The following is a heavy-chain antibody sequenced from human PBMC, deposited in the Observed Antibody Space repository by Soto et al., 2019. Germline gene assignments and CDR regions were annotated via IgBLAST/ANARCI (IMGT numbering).Heavy chain of an antibody. CDR3: ERDGVGSSGWYGGSGYYYYMDV. V-gene: IGHV3-33*01. CDR1: GFTFSSYG. CDR2: LGYDGSNK. Sequence: QVQLVESGGGVVQTGRSLRLSCAASGFTFSSYGMHWVRQAPGKGLEWVAVLGYDGSNKYYADAVKGRFTISRDNSKNTLYLQMNSLRAEDTAVYYCERDGVGSSGWYGGSGYYYYMDVWGKGTTVTVAS. D-gene: IGHD6-19*01. J-gene: IGHJ6*03.